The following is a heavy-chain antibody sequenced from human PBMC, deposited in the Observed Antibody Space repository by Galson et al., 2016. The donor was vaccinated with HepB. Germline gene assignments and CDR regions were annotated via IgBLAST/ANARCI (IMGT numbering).Heavy chain of an antibody. J-gene: IGHJ4*02. V-gene: IGHV3-21*01. CDR1: GFTFSSYS. D-gene: IGHD5-18*01. Sequence: SLRLSCAASGFTFSSYSMNWVRQAPGKGLEWVSSISSSSSYMYYADSVKGRFTISRDNAKNSLYPQMNSLRAEDTAVYYCASGYSYGYFYYWGQGTLVTVSS. CDR2: ISSSSSYM. CDR3: ASGYSYGYFYY.